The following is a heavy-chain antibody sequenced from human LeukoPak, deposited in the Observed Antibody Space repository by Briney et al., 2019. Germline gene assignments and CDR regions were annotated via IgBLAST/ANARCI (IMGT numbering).Heavy chain of an antibody. D-gene: IGHD2-15*01. CDR2: ISSSGSTI. CDR1: GFTFNSYE. V-gene: IGHV3-48*03. CDR3: ARDYTGSRSY. J-gene: IGHJ4*02. Sequence: GGSLRLSCAASGFTFNSYEMNWVRQAPGKGLEWVSYISSSGSTIYYADSVKGRFTISRDNAKNSLYLQMNSLRAEDTAVYYCARDYTGSRSYWGQGTLVTVSS.